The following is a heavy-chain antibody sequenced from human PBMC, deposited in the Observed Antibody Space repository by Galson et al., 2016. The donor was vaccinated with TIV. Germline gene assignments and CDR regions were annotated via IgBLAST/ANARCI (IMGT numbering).Heavy chain of an antibody. Sequence: ETLSLTCTVSGGSISSSTYDWGWIRQPPGKGLEWIGSIYYSGDTYYNPSLKSRVSISVDTSKNQFSLRLSSVTAADTAVDYCAREYYSSYYRSNWFDPWGQGTLVTVSS. D-gene: IGHD6-19*01. CDR1: GGSISSSTYD. CDR2: IYYSGDT. CDR3: AREYYSSYYRSNWFDP. J-gene: IGHJ5*02. V-gene: IGHV4-39*01.